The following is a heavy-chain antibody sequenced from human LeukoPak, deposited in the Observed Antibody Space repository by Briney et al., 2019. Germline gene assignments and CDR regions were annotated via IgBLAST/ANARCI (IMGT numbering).Heavy chain of an antibody. V-gene: IGHV3-23*01. J-gene: IGHJ4*02. Sequence: GGSLRLSCTASGFTFSSYGMNWVRQAPGKGLEWVSAISGSGDSTNYADSVKGRFTISRDKSKNTLYLQMNSLRAEDTAEYYCAKGHYDGGGHYYFDYWGQGTLVTVSS. D-gene: IGHD3-22*01. CDR2: ISGSGDST. CDR1: GFTFSSYG. CDR3: AKGHYDGGGHYYFDY.